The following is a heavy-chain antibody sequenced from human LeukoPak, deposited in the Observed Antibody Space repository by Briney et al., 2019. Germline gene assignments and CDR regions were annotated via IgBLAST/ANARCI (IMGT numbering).Heavy chain of an antibody. V-gene: IGHV1-69*13. J-gene: IGHJ6*03. Sequence: SVKVSCKASGYTFTSYDINWVRQAPGQGLEWMGGIIPIFGTANYAQKFQGRVTITADESTSTAYMELSSLRSEDTAVYYCARTGVVVVPAAIVLGPDDYYMDVWGKGTTVTVSS. CDR1: GYTFTSYD. CDR3: ARTGVVVVPAAIVLGPDDYYMDV. D-gene: IGHD2-2*02. CDR2: IIPIFGTA.